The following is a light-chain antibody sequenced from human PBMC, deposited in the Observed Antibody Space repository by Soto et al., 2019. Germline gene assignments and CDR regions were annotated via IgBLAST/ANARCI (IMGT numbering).Light chain of an antibody. CDR1: SSDVGAYNS. V-gene: IGLV2-14*03. CDR2: DVS. Sequence: QSALTQPASVSGSPGQSIAISCTGTSSDVGAYNSVSWYQQHPGRAPKLMIHDVSNRPSGVSNRFSGSKSGNTASLTFSWLQAEDEADYYCSSYTSSSTYVFGTGTKVTVL. J-gene: IGLJ1*01. CDR3: SSYTSSSTYV.